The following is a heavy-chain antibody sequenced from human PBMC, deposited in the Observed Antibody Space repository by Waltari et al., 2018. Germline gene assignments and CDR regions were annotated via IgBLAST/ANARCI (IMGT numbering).Heavy chain of an antibody. CDR3: ARDFQTYYYDSSGYLDY. V-gene: IGHV3-23*01. D-gene: IGHD3-22*01. J-gene: IGHJ4*02. CDR1: GFTFSSYA. Sequence: EVQLLESGGGLVQPGGSLRLSCAASGFTFSSYAMSWVRQAPGKGLEWVSAISGSGGSTYYADSVKGRFTISRDNSKNTLYLQMNSLRAEDTAVYYCARDFQTYYYDSSGYLDYWGQGTLVTVSS. CDR2: ISGSGGST.